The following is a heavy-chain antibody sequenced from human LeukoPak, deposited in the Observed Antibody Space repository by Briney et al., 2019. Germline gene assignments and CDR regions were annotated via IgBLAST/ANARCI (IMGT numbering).Heavy chain of an antibody. J-gene: IGHJ4*02. D-gene: IGHD3-10*01. CDR3: AGTMVRGVITDY. CDR2: IYYSGST. Sequence: SETLSLTCTVSGGSISSYYWSWIRQPPGKGLEWIGYIYYSGSTNYNPSLKSRVTISVDTAKNQFSLKLSSVTAADTAVYYCAGTMVRGVITDYWGQGPLVTVSS. CDR1: GGSISSYY. V-gene: IGHV4-59*01.